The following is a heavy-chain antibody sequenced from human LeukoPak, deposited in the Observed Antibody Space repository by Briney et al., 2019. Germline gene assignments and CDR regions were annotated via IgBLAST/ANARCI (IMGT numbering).Heavy chain of an antibody. CDR2: INSDGSST. V-gene: IGHV3-74*01. CDR3: ARDGYSSIDFDY. CDR1: GFTFSSYW. J-gene: IGHJ4*02. Sequence: GGSLRLSCAASGFTFSSYWMHWVRQAPGKGLVWVSRINSDGSSTSYADSVKGRFTISRDNAKNTLYLQMDSLRAEDTAVYYCARDGYSSIDFDYWGQGTLVTVSS. D-gene: IGHD6-13*01.